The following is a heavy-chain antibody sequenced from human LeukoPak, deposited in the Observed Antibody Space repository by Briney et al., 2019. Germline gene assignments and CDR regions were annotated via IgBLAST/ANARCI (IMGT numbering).Heavy chain of an antibody. CDR1: GFTFSSYA. D-gene: IGHD1-26*01. CDR2: ISGSGGGT. CDR3: AKAGKGKWELPPIDY. Sequence: GGSLRLSCAASGFTFSSYAMSWVRQAPGKGLEWVSAISGSGGGTYYADSVKGRFTISRDNSKNTLYLQMNSLRAEDTAVYYCAKAGKGKWELPPIDYWGQGTLVTVSS. J-gene: IGHJ4*02. V-gene: IGHV3-23*01.